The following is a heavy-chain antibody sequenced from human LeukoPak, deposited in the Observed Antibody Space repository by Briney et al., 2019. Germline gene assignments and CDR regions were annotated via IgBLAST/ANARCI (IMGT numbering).Heavy chain of an antibody. V-gene: IGHV1-18*01. D-gene: IGHD3-22*01. CDR2: ISAYNGNT. Sequence: ASVKVSCKASGYTFTSYGISWVRQAPGQGLEWMGWISAYNGNTNYAQKLQGRVTMTTDTSTSTAYMELRSLRSDDTAVYYCARELTYYYDSSGYKYYYYYMDVWGKGTTVTVSS. CDR1: GYTFTSYG. CDR3: ARELTYYYDSSGYKYYYYYMDV. J-gene: IGHJ6*03.